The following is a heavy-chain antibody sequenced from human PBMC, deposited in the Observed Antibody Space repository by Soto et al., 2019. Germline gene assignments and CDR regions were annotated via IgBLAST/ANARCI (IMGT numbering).Heavy chain of an antibody. CDR1: GGSVSSGNFF. CDR3: ARGLVVTYYFDY. V-gene: IGHV4-61*01. Sequence: SETLSLTCTVPGGSVSSGNFFWSWIRQPPGKGLEWVGYVYNSRSTKYNPSLKSRVTISVDTSKNQFSLKMSSVTAADTAVYYCARGLVVTYYFDYWGQGTLATVSS. CDR2: VYNSRST. D-gene: IGHD3-22*01. J-gene: IGHJ4*02.